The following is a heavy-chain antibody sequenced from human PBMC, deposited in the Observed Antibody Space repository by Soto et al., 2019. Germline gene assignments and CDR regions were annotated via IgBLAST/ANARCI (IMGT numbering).Heavy chain of an antibody. CDR1: GGSFSGYY. V-gene: IGHV4-34*01. Sequence: SETLSLTCAVYGGSFSGYYWSWIRQPPGKGLEWIGEINHSGSTNYNPSLKSRVTISVDTSKNQFSLKLSSVTAADTAVYYCARGSRRRDYDFWSGRQRGLDYWGQGTLVTVSS. J-gene: IGHJ4*02. CDR2: INHSGST. D-gene: IGHD3-3*01. CDR3: ARGSRRRDYDFWSGRQRGLDY.